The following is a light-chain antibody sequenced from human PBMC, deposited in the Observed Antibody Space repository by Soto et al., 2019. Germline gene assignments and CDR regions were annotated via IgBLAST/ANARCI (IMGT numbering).Light chain of an antibody. CDR1: SSDVGGYNY. CDR3: SSYTSSSTRG. CDR2: EVS. Sequence: QSVLTQPASVSGSPGQSITISCTGTSSDVGGYNYVSWYQQHPGKAPKLMIYEVSNRPSGVSNRCSGSKSGNTASLTISGLQAEDEADYYCSSYTSSSTRGFGTGTKVTVL. J-gene: IGLJ1*01. V-gene: IGLV2-14*01.